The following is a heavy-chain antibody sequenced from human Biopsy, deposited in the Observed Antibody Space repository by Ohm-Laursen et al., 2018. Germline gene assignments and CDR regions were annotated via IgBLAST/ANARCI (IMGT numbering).Heavy chain of an antibody. Sequence: SSLRLSCTASGFTFSSYGMHWVRQPPGKGLEWLAVIAYDGSNKYYAESVKGRFTISRDRSRDTVHLQMNSLRYEDTALYYCAKDGGQWLGGAFDIWGHGTMVSVSS. CDR2: IAYDGSNK. J-gene: IGHJ3*02. CDR1: GFTFSSYG. D-gene: IGHD6-19*01. CDR3: AKDGGQWLGGAFDI. V-gene: IGHV3-30*18.